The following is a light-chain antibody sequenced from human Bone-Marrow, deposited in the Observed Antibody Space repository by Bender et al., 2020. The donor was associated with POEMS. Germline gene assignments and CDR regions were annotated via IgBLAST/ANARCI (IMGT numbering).Light chain of an antibody. CDR2: DDT. Sequence: SALTQPASVSGSPGQSITISCTGTSSDVGGYNYVSWYRQHPGKAPTLMIHDDTYRPSEVSNRFSGSKSGNTASLTISGLQAEDEADYYCSSYSSTSTPYVFGTRTKVTVL. CDR3: SSYSSTSTPYV. V-gene: IGLV2-14*03. CDR1: SSDVGGYNY. J-gene: IGLJ1*01.